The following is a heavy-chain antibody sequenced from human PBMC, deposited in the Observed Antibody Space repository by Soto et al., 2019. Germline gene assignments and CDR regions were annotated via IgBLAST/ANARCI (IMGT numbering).Heavy chain of an antibody. CDR1: GFTFSSHG. D-gene: IGHD6-13*01. J-gene: IGHJ4*02. Sequence: EVQLLESGGGLVQPWGSLRLSCEASGFTFSSHGMSWVRQTPGKGLEWVSAISGSGAGTNYADSVKGRFTISRDNSKKTLYLRLDSLRAEDTAVYFCAKTPVYSSSSFYFEYWGQGTLVTVSS. CDR3: AKTPVYSSSSFYFEY. CDR2: ISGSGAGT. V-gene: IGHV3-23*01.